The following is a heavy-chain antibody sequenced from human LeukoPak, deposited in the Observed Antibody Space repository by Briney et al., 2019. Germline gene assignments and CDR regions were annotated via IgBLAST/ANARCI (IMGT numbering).Heavy chain of an antibody. J-gene: IGHJ5*02. D-gene: IGHD3-22*01. CDR1: GGSISSYY. Sequence: PSETLSLTCTVSGGSISSYYWSWIRQPPGKGLEWIGYIYYSGSTNYNPSLKSRVTMSVDTSKKQFSLKLSSVTAADTAVYYCARDSGGNGYYLGWFDPWGQGTLVTVSS. CDR3: ARDSGGNGYYLGWFDP. CDR2: IYYSGST. V-gene: IGHV4-59*12.